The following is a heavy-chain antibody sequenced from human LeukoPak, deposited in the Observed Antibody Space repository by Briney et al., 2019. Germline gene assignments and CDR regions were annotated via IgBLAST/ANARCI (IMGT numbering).Heavy chain of an antibody. D-gene: IGHD3-3*01. V-gene: IGHV4-34*01. CDR1: GGSFSGYY. CDR2: INHSGST. J-gene: IGHJ3*02. CDR3: ARDSITIGI. Sequence: PSETLSLTCAVYGGSFSGYYWSWIRQPPGKGLEWIGEINHSGSTNYNPSLKSRVTISVDTSKNQFSLKLSPVTAADTAVYYCARDSITIGIWGQGTMVTVSS.